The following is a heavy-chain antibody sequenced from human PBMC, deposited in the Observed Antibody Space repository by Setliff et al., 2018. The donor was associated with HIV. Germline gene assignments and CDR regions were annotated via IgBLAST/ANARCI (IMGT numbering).Heavy chain of an antibody. Sequence: SETLSLTCTVSGGSVTSYYWMWILQPAGKRLEWIGRISISRDTNYNPSLKSRGTMSLDTSKNQFSLKLNSWTAADTAMYYCARGALSLTMTKLLSFFDSWGQGTQVTVSS. CDR2: ISISRDT. D-gene: IGHD3-22*01. J-gene: IGHJ4*02. CDR1: GGSVTSYY. CDR3: ARGALSLTMTKLLSFFDS. V-gene: IGHV4-4*07.